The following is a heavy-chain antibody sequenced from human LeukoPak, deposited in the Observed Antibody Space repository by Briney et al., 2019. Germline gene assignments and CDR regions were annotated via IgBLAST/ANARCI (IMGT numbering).Heavy chain of an antibody. Sequence: GGSLRLSCAASGFTVSSNYMSWVRQAPGKGLEWVSVIYSGGSTNYADSVKGRFTISRDNSKNTLYLQMNSLRAEDTAVYYCASYMDSSGFLGYYYGMDVWGKGTTVTVSS. J-gene: IGHJ6*04. CDR2: IYSGGST. D-gene: IGHD6-19*01. CDR3: ASYMDSSGFLGYYYGMDV. CDR1: GFTVSSNY. V-gene: IGHV3-53*01.